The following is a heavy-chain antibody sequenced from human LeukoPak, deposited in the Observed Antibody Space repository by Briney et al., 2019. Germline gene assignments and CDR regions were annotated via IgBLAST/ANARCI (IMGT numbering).Heavy chain of an antibody. D-gene: IGHD3-10*01. CDR3: AGGKSYYNVIEY. CDR1: GYSFTDYY. J-gene: IGHJ4*02. CDR2: INPNSGGT. V-gene: IGHV1-2*02. Sequence: ASVKVSCKPSGYSFTDYYIHWVRQAPGQGLEWMRWINPNSGGTNYAQKFQGRVTMTRDTFISTGYMELTSLRSDDTAVYYCAGGKSYYNVIEYWGQGTLVTVSS.